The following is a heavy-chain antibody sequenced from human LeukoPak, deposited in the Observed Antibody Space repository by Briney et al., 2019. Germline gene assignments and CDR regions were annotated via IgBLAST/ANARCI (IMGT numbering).Heavy chain of an antibody. D-gene: IGHD6-19*01. J-gene: IGHJ4*02. CDR2: IYYSGST. CDR3: AIMAVATGFVY. V-gene: IGHV4-59*08. Sequence: SETLSLTCTVSGGSISSYYWSWLRQPPGKGLEWIGYIYYSGSTNYNPSLKSRVTISVDTYKNQFSLKLSSVTAADTAVYYCAIMAVATGFVYWGRGTLVSVSS. CDR1: GGSISSYY.